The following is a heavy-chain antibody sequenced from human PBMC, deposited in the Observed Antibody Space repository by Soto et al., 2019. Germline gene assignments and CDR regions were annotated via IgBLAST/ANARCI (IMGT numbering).Heavy chain of an antibody. Sequence: GESLKISCKGSGYSFTSYWIGWVRQMPGKGLEWMGIIYPGDSDTRYSPSFQGQVTISADKSISTAYLQWSSLKASDTAMYYCARGRGNYYDSSGYLDAFDSWGQGTRVTVAS. CDR1: GYSFTSYW. V-gene: IGHV5-51*01. CDR3: ARGRGNYYDSSGYLDAFDS. J-gene: IGHJ3*02. D-gene: IGHD3-22*01. CDR2: IYPGDSDT.